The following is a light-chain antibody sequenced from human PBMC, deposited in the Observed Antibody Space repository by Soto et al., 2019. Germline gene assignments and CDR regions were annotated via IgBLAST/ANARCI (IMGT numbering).Light chain of an antibody. J-gene: IGKJ1*01. CDR1: QTISTY. V-gene: IGKV1-39*01. CDR2: ASS. Sequence: IQMTQSPSSLSASVGDRVTITCRASQTISTYLNWYQQKPGKAPKLLIYASSSLQSRVPSRFSGSGSGTDFTLTITSLQPEDFATYICQQSYGMPWTFGQGTKVEV. CDR3: QQSYGMPWT.